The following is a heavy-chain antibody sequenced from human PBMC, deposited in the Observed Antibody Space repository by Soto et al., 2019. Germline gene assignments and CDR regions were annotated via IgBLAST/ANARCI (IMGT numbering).Heavy chain of an antibody. J-gene: IGHJ1*01. V-gene: IGHV1-69*13. CDR1: GGTFSSYA. CDR2: IIPIFGTA. CDR3: ARDKTLSSWYLKAPKTAYFQH. Sequence: SVKVSCKASGGTFSSYAISWVRQAPGQGLEWMGGIIPIFGTANYAQKFQGRVTITADESTSTAYMELSSLRSEDTAVYYCARDKTLSSWYLKAPKTAYFQHWGQGTLVTVSS. D-gene: IGHD6-13*01.